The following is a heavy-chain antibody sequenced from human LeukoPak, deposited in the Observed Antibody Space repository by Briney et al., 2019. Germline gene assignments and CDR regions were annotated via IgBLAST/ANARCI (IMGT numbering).Heavy chain of an antibody. CDR2: IKEDGSEK. Sequence: GGSLRLSCAASGFTFSNYWMNWVRQAPGKGLEWVANIKEDGSEKFYVDSVKGRFIIPRDNAKNSLYLQMNSLRAEDTAVYYCARALPSSWYYFDYWGQGTLVTVSS. CDR1: GFTFSNYW. CDR3: ARALPSSWYYFDY. D-gene: IGHD6-13*01. V-gene: IGHV3-7*02. J-gene: IGHJ4*02.